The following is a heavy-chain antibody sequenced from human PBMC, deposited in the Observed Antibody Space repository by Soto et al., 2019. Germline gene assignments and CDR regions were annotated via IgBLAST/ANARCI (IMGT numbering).Heavy chain of an antibody. CDR1: GGTFSSYA. V-gene: IGHV1-69*01. D-gene: IGHD6-25*01. J-gene: IGHJ4*02. Sequence: QVQLVQSGAEVKKPGSSVKVSCKASGGTFSSYAISWVRQAPGQGLEWMGAIMPMFGSANYAQKFQGTVTITADESTSTAYMELSSLRSDDTAVYYCARGSIAAASYFDYWGQGTLITFSS. CDR2: IMPMFGSA. CDR3: ARGSIAAASYFDY.